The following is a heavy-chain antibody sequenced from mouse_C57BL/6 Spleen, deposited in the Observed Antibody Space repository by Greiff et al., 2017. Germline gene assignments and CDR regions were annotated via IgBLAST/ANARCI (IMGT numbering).Heavy chain of an antibody. CDR1: GYTFTSYW. Sequence: QVQLQQPGAELVKPGASVKLSCKASGYTFTSYWMHWVKQRPGQGLEWIGMIHPTSGSTNYNEKFKSKATLTVDTSSSTAYMHLSGLTSENSAVYYCARVDYGNNGYFDVWGTGTTVTVSS. J-gene: IGHJ1*03. V-gene: IGHV1-64*01. CDR2: IHPTSGST. CDR3: ARVDYGNNGYFDV. D-gene: IGHD2-1*01.